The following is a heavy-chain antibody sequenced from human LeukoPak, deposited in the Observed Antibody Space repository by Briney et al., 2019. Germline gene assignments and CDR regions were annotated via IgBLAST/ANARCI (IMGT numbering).Heavy chain of an antibody. V-gene: IGHV4-39*01. CDR1: GGSISNNNYY. CDR2: IFYSGST. D-gene: IGHD5-18*01. J-gene: IGHJ4*02. Sequence: SETLSLTCTISGGSISNNNYYWRWIRQPPGKGLEWIGSIFYSGSTYYNPSLKSRVTISVDTSKNQFSLKLTSVTAADTAVYYCARHPLLPTAPWVPNYFDYWGQGTLVTVSS. CDR3: ARHPLLPTAPWVPNYFDY.